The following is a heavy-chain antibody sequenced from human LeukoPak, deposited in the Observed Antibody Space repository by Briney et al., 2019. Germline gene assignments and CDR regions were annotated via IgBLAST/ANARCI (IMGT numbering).Heavy chain of an antibody. CDR2: FDPEDGET. V-gene: IGHV1-24*01. CDR1: GYTLTELS. CDR3: ATDQRNSSAYYYGMDV. J-gene: IGHJ6*04. D-gene: IGHD3-22*01. Sequence: ASVTVSCTVSGYTLTELSMHWLRQSPGKRPERMGGFDPEDGETIYAQKFQGRVTMTEDTSTDTAYMELSSLRSEDTAVYYCATDQRNSSAYYYGMDVWGKGTTVTVSS.